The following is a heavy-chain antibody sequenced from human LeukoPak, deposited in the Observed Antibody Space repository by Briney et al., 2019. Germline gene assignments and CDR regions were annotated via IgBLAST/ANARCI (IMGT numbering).Heavy chain of an antibody. D-gene: IGHD1-1*01. V-gene: IGHV3-23*01. CDR2: ISGSGGST. CDR1: GFTFSSYE. Sequence: GGSLRLSCAASGFTFSSYEMNWVRQAPGKGLEWVSAISGSGGSTYHADSVKGRFTISRDNSKNTLYLQMNSLRAEDTAVYYCARDHWNDGGDYWGQGTLVTVSS. J-gene: IGHJ4*02. CDR3: ARDHWNDGGDY.